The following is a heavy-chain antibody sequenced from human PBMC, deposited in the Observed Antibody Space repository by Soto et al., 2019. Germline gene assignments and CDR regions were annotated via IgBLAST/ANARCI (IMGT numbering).Heavy chain of an antibody. Sequence: GGSLRLSCAASGFTFISYSMNWVRQAPGKGLEWVSYISSSSSTIYYADSVKGRFTISRDNAKNSLYLQMNSLRDEDTAVYYCARDGLGYCSGGSCYTYYYYGMDVWGQGTTVTVSS. J-gene: IGHJ6*02. CDR1: GFTFISYS. D-gene: IGHD2-15*01. CDR3: ARDGLGYCSGGSCYTYYYYGMDV. V-gene: IGHV3-48*02. CDR2: ISSSSSTI.